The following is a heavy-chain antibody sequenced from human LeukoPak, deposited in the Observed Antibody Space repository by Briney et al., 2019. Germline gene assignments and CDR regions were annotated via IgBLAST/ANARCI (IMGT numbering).Heavy chain of an antibody. CDR1: GGSISSGGYY. CDR2: IYYSGST. V-gene: IGHV4-31*01. Sequence: SETLSLTCSVSGGSISSGGYYWSWIRQHPGKGLEWIGYIYYSGSTYYNPSLKSQVTISVDTSKNQFSLKLSSVTAADTAVYYCARVLPDPRLFDYWGQGTLVTVSS. CDR3: ARVLPDPRLFDY. J-gene: IGHJ4*02.